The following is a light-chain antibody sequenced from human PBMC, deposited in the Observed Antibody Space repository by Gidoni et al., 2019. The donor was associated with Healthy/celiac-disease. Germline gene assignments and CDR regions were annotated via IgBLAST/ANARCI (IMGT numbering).Light chain of an antibody. CDR1: QSISNY. J-gene: IGKJ2*04. Sequence: DIQMTQSPSSLSASVGDRVTITCRASQSISNYLKWYQQKPGKAPKLLIYAASSLQSGVPSRCSGSGSGTDFTIIISRMQPEDDATYYCQQSYSTYMCSFXQXTKLEIK. CDR2: AAS. CDR3: QQSYSTYMCS. V-gene: IGKV1-39*01.